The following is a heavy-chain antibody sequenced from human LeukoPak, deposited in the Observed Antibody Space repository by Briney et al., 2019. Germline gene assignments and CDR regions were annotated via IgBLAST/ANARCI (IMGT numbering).Heavy chain of an antibody. Sequence: PSETLSLTCAVYGGSFSGYYWSWIRQPPGKGLEWIGEINHSGSTNYNPSLKSRVTISVDTSKNQFSLKLSSVTAADTAVYYCARGLYYYDSSGYTPFYYWGQGTLVTVSS. CDR3: ARGLYYYDSSGYTPFYY. CDR1: GGSFSGYY. V-gene: IGHV4-34*01. D-gene: IGHD3-22*01. J-gene: IGHJ4*02. CDR2: INHSGST.